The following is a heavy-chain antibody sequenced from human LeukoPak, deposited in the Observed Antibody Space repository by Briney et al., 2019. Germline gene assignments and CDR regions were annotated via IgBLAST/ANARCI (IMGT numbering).Heavy chain of an antibody. D-gene: IGHD3-10*01. Sequence: ASVKVSCKASGYTFTGYYMHWVRQAPGQGLEWMGWINPNSGGTNYAQKFQGRVTMTRDTSISTAYMELSRLRSEDTAVYYCARDLTYGSGKGWFDPWGQGTLVTVS. V-gene: IGHV1-2*02. CDR2: INPNSGGT. CDR3: ARDLTYGSGKGWFDP. J-gene: IGHJ5*02. CDR1: GYTFTGYY.